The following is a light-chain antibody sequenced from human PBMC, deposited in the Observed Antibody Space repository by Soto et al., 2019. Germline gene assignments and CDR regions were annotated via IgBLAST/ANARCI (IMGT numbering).Light chain of an antibody. CDR3: CSYAGSSTFHVV. CDR2: EVS. CDR1: SSDVGSYNL. V-gene: IGLV2-23*02. J-gene: IGLJ2*01. Sequence: SVLTQPASVSGSPGQSITISCTGTSSDVGSYNLVSWYQQHPGKAPKLMIYEVSKRPSGVSNRFSGSKSGNTASLTISGLQAEDEADYYCCSYAGSSTFHVVFGGGTKLTVL.